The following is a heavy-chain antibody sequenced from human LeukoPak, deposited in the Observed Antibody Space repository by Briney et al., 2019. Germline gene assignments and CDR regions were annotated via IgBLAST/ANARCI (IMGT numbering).Heavy chain of an antibody. CDR3: TTERYDILTGYYLDY. CDR2: IKSKTDGGTT. V-gene: IGHV3-15*01. D-gene: IGHD3-9*01. Sequence: GGSLRLSCAASGSTFSNAWMSWVRQAPGKGLEWVGRIKSKTDGGTTDYAAPVKGRFTISREDSKNTLCLQMNSLKTEDTAVYYCTTERYDILTGYYLDYWGQGTLVTVSS. J-gene: IGHJ4*02. CDR1: GSTFSNAW.